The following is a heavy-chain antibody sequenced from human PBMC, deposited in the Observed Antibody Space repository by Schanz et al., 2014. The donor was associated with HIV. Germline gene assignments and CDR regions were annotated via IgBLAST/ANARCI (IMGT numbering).Heavy chain of an antibody. Sequence: EVQLLDSGGGLVQTGGSLRLSCVASGFTFSDFSMNWVRRAPGKGLEWISAVRHDGGATYYADSVKGRFTISRDNSKNTLYLQMTTLRIDDTAVYYCAKPEYDSRGNSQSHFDYWGQGTLVTVSS. J-gene: IGHJ4*02. CDR2: VRHDGGAT. CDR1: GFTFSDFS. CDR3: AKPEYDSRGNSQSHFDY. V-gene: IGHV3-23*01. D-gene: IGHD3-22*01.